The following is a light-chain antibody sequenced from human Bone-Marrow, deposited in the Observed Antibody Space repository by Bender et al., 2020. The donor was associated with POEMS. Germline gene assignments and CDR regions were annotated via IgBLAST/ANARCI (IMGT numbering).Light chain of an antibody. CDR2: EGT. CDR3: CSYAGSRTYV. Sequence: QSALTQPRSVSGSPGQSITISCTGTNSDIGTYNLVSWYQQHPGDAPQLIIYEGTKRPSGVSNRFSGSKSGNTASLTISGLQAEDEADYYCCSYAGSRTYVFGTGTKVTVL. V-gene: IGLV2-23*01. J-gene: IGLJ1*01. CDR1: NSDIGTYNL.